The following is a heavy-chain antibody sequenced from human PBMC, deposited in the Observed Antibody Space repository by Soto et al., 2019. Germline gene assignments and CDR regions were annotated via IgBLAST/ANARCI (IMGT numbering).Heavy chain of an antibody. Sequence: ASVKVSCKASGYTFTSYAMHWVRQAPGQRLEWMGWINAGNGNTKYSQKFQGRGTITRDTSASTAYMELSSLRSEDTAVYYCARDPRYSYGYNWGQGTMITVSS. J-gene: IGHJ4*02. D-gene: IGHD5-18*01. CDR2: INAGNGNT. V-gene: IGHV1-3*01. CDR3: ARDPRYSYGYN. CDR1: GYTFTSYA.